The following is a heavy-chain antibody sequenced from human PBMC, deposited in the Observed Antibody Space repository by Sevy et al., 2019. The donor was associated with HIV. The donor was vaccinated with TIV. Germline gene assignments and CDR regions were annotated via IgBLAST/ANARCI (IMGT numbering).Heavy chain of an antibody. V-gene: IGHV3-7*01. Sequence: GGSLRLSCVASGFTISSYWVTWVRQAPGKGLEWVANINQDGTVRMYLDSVRGRFTIPRDNAKNSVSLEMNRLRVEDTALYYCVREVGRSRSKWGQGTLVTVSS. CDR2: INQDGTVR. CDR3: VREVGRSRSK. CDR1: GFTISSYW. D-gene: IGHD1-26*01. J-gene: IGHJ1*01.